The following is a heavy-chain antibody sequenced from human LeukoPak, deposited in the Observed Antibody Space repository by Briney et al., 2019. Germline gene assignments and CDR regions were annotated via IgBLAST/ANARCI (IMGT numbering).Heavy chain of an antibody. D-gene: IGHD6-13*01. CDR1: GYTFTSYG. Sequence: ASVKLSCKASGYTFTSYGISWVRQAPGQGLEWMGWISAYNGNTNYAQKLQGRVTMTTDTSTSTAYMELRSPRSDDTAVYYCARAVRQGSWYFKSNWFDPWGQGTLVTVSS. CDR3: ARAVRQGSWYFKSNWFDP. J-gene: IGHJ5*02. CDR2: ISAYNGNT. V-gene: IGHV1-18*01.